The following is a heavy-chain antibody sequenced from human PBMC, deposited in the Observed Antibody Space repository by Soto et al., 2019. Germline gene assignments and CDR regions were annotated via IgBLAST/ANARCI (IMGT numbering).Heavy chain of an antibody. CDR2: IIPIFGTA. Sequence: ASVKVSCKASGGTFSSYAISWVRQAPGQGLEWMGGIIPIFGTANYAQKFQGRVTITADESTSTAYMELSSLRSEDTAVYFCARESSGNNYRYFQHWGKGTLVTVSS. J-gene: IGHJ1*01. V-gene: IGHV1-69*13. D-gene: IGHD3-22*01. CDR3: ARESSGNNYRYFQH. CDR1: GGTFSSYA.